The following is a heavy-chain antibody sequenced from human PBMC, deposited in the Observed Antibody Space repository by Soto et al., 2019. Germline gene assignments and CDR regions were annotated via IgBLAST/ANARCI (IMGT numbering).Heavy chain of an antibody. V-gene: IGHV3-33*01. CDR1: GFTFSSYG. CDR3: AREEGIERLRNDFDI. J-gene: IGHJ3*02. D-gene: IGHD6-13*01. CDR2: IWYDGSNK. Sequence: QVQLVESGGGVVQPGRSLRLSCAASGFTFSSYGMHWVRQAPGKGLEWVAVIWYDGSNKYYADSVKGRFTISRDNSKNTLYLQMNRLRAEDTAVYYCAREEGIERLRNDFDIWCQGTMVTVSS.